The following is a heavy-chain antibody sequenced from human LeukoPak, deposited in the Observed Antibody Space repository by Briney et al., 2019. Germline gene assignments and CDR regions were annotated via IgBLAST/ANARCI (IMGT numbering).Heavy chain of an antibody. Sequence: GESLRISCKGSGYSFSTYWIGWVRQMPGKGLGGVAIIYPGDSDTRYYRSFQGQVSISADRSISTAYLQWGSLKASDTAMYYCARLDSYGYGYVDYWGQGTLVTVSS. V-gene: IGHV5-51*01. D-gene: IGHD5-18*01. CDR3: ARLDSYGYGYVDY. CDR1: GYSFSTYW. CDR2: IYPGDSDT. J-gene: IGHJ4*02.